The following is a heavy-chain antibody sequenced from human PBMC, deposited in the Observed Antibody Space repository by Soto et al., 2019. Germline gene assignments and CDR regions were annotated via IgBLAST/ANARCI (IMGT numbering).Heavy chain of an antibody. J-gene: IGHJ4*02. CDR1: GYTFTSYD. CDR2: MNPNSGNT. D-gene: IGHD6-19*01. CDR3: ARRYSSCWYSINDY. Sequence: QVQLVQSGAEVKKPGASVKVSCKASGYTFTSYDINWVRQATGQGLEWMGWMNPNSGNTGYAQKFQGRVTMTRNTSISTAYMELSSLRSEDTAVYYCARRYSSCWYSINDYWGQGTLVTVSS. V-gene: IGHV1-8*01.